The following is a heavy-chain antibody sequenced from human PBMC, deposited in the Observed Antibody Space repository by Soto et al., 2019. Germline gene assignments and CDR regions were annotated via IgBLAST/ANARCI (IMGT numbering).Heavy chain of an antibody. J-gene: IGHJ4*02. D-gene: IGHD1-26*01. Sequence: QVQLVQSGVEVKMPGASVKLSCKTYGYAFTNYGVTWVRQVSGQGLEWIGWVSGYNRNTNYAQKFEDRVIMTTDTSTNTVHMELRSLRSDDTGIYYCARERQWEALIYWGRGPLITVSP. CDR2: VSGYNRNT. CDR3: ARERQWEALIY. V-gene: IGHV1-18*01. CDR1: GYAFTNYG.